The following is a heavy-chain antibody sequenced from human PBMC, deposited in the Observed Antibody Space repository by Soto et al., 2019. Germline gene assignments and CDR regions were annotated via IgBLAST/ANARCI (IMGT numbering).Heavy chain of an antibody. V-gene: IGHV3-30-3*02. J-gene: IGHJ4*02. CDR1: GFTSSSYA. CDR2: ISYDGSNK. D-gene: IGHD6-19*01. CDR3: AKRVMAGKEKAGFDY. Sequence: QVQLVESGGGVVQPGRSLRLSCAASGFTSSSYAMHWVRQAPGKGLEWVAVISYDGSNKYYADSVKGRFTISRDNSKNTLYLQMNSLRAEDTAVYYCAKRVMAGKEKAGFDYWGQGTLVTVSS.